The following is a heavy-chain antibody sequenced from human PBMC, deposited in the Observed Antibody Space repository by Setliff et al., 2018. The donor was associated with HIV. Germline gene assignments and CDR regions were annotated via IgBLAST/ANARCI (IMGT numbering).Heavy chain of an antibody. CDR2: VYYTGTT. D-gene: IGHD2-2*01. CDR1: GVSVSSGGYY. J-gene: IGHJ1*01. Sequence: SETLSLTCTVSGVSVSSGGYYWSWIRQHPGKGLEWIGYVYYTGTTYFNPSLKSRITISVDTSKNQFSLKLGFVTAADTAVYYCARGESTTWYLAEYFQHWGHGTLVTVSS. V-gene: IGHV4-31*03. CDR3: ARGESTTWYLAEYFQH.